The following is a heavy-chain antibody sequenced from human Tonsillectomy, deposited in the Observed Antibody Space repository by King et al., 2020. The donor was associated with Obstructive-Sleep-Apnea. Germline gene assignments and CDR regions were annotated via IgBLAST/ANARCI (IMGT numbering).Heavy chain of an antibody. J-gene: IGHJ4*02. CDR2: MKPNSGNT. Sequence: QLVQSGAEGKKPGASVKVSCKAAGYTFTSYDINWVRPATGQGLEWMGWMKPNSGNTGYAQKVQGRVTMTRNTSTSTAYMELSSLRSEDTAVYYCARMPWSYWGQGTLVTVSS. CDR1: GYTFTSYD. V-gene: IGHV1-8*01. D-gene: IGHD1-1*01. CDR3: ARMPWSY.